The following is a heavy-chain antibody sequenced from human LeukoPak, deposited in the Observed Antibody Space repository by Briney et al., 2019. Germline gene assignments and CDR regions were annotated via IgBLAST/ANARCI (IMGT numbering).Heavy chain of an antibody. CDR2: INPSGGST. Sequence: ASVKVSCKASGYTFTSYYMHWVRQAPGQGLEWMGIINPSGGSTSYAQKFQGRVTMTRDTSTSTVYMELSSLRSEDTAVYYCARDPAYSSSWSQPSFDYWGQGTLVTASS. J-gene: IGHJ4*02. D-gene: IGHD6-13*01. CDR3: ARDPAYSSSWSQPSFDY. CDR1: GYTFTSYY. V-gene: IGHV1-46*01.